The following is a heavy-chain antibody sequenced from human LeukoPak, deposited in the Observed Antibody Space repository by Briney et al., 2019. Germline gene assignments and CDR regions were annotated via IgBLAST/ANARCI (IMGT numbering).Heavy chain of an antibody. CDR1: GFTFSSYG. J-gene: IGHJ4*02. CDR2: IWYDGSNK. CDR3: ARVAAAGTGFVERFDY. D-gene: IGHD6-13*01. V-gene: IGHV3-33*01. Sequence: GGSLRLSCAASGFTFSSYGMHWVRQAPGKGLEWVAVIWYDGSNKYYADSVKGRFTISRDNSKNTLYLQMNSLRAEDTAVYYCARVAAAGTGFVERFDYWGQGTLVTVSS.